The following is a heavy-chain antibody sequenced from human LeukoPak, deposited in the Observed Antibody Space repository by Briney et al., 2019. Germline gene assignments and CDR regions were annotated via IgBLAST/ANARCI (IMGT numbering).Heavy chain of an antibody. CDR1: GFSFSTHS. CDR2: ISSSSSTI. CDR3: ARDQGEMATIRRGAFDI. Sequence: PGGSLRLSCAASGFSFSTHSMNWVRQAPGKGLEWVSYISSSSSTIYYADSVKGRFTISRDNAKNSLYLQMNSLRAEDTAVYYCARDQGEMATIRRGAFDIWGQGTMVTVSS. V-gene: IGHV3-48*04. D-gene: IGHD5-24*01. J-gene: IGHJ3*02.